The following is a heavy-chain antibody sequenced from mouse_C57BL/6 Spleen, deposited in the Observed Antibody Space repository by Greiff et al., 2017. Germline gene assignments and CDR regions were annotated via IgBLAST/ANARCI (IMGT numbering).Heavy chain of an antibody. V-gene: IGHV1-4*01. CDR3: ARPYDYDEGAWFAY. J-gene: IGHJ3*01. Sequence: QVQLKQSGAELARPGASVKMSCKASGYTFTSYTMHWVKQRPGQGLEWIGYINPSSGYTKYNQKFKDKATLTADKSSSTAYMQLSSLTSEDSAVYYCARPYDYDEGAWFAYWGQGTLVTVSA. CDR1: GYTFTSYT. CDR2: INPSSGYT. D-gene: IGHD2-4*01.